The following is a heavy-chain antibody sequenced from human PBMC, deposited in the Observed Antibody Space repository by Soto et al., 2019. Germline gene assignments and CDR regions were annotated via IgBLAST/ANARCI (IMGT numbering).Heavy chain of an antibody. CDR2: IIPIFGTA. D-gene: IGHD1-7*01. J-gene: IGHJ4*02. CDR3: ARGEATGTLNFGY. CDR1: GGTFSSYA. Sequence: AAVKVSCKASGGTFSSYAISWVRQAPGQGLEWMGGIIPIFGTANYAQKFQGRVTITADESTSTAYMELRSLRSEDTAVYYCARGEATGTLNFGYWGQGTLVTVPQ. V-gene: IGHV1-69*13.